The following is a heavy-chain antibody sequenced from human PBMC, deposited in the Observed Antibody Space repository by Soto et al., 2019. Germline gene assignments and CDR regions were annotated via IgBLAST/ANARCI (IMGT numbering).Heavy chain of an antibody. CDR2: LVPVFGTA. CDR3: ASSPGVFDY. J-gene: IGHJ4*02. Sequence: QVQLVQSGAEVKKPGSSVKVSCKASGGTFSSLAISWVRQAPGQGLEWMGGLVPVFGTANYAQKFQDRVTITADKSTSTSYMALSSRRSEDTAVYYCASSPGVFDYWGQGTLVTVSS. V-gene: IGHV1-69*06. CDR1: GGTFSSLA. D-gene: IGHD3-10*01.